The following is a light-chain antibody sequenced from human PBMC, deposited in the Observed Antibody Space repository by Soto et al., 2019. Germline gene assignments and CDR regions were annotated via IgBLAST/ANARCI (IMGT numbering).Light chain of an antibody. CDR2: EVT. V-gene: IGLV2-14*01. Sequence: QSVLTQPASVSGSPGQSITISCTGTSSDVGGYNYVSWYQQHPGKAPKLIIYEVTHRPSGVSSRFYGSRSGNTASLTISGLQAEDEADHYRKSRTTRNTLVFGGGTKVTVL. J-gene: IGLJ3*02. CDR3: KSRTTRNTLV. CDR1: SSDVGGYNY.